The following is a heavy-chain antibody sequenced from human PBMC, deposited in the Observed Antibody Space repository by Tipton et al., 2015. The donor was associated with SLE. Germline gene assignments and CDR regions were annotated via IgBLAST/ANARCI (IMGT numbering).Heavy chain of an antibody. D-gene: IGHD6-19*01. CDR3: AKEREEDSTGWYFDY. V-gene: IGHV3-30*19. CDR2: ISYDGSNK. Sequence: SGFTLSSYGMHWVRQAPGKGLEWVAVISYDGSNKYYADSVKGRFTISRDSSKNTLYLQMNSLRPEDTAVYYCAKEREEDSTGWYFDYWGQGTLVTVSS. J-gene: IGHJ4*02. CDR1: GFTLSSYG.